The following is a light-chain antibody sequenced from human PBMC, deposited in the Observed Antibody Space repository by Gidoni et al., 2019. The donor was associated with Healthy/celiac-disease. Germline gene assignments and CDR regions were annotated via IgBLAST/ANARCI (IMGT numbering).Light chain of an antibody. CDR3: LLSYSGARGV. V-gene: IGLV7-46*01. J-gene: IGLJ3*02. Sequence: QAVVTQEPSLTVSPGRTVTLTCGSSTGAVTSGHYPYWFQQKPGQAPRTLIYDTSNKHSWTPARFSGSLLGGKAALTLSGAQPEDEAEYYCLLSYSGARGVFGGGTKLTVI. CDR1: TGAVTSGHY. CDR2: DTS.